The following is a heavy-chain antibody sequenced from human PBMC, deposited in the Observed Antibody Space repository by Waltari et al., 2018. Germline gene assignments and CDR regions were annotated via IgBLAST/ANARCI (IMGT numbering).Heavy chain of an antibody. CDR2: IKPDGSQQ. J-gene: IGHJ4*02. Sequence: EVQLVDSGGGLVQPGGSLSLSCAASAFTFSSNWMSWVRQAPGRGLEWLANIKPDGSQQYYVDSVRGRFSISRDNAKNSLYLQLNSLRAEDTAIYYCARDFNWGWDFWGQGTLVTVSS. V-gene: IGHV3-7*03. CDR3: ARDFNWGWDF. D-gene: IGHD7-27*01. CDR1: AFTFSSNW.